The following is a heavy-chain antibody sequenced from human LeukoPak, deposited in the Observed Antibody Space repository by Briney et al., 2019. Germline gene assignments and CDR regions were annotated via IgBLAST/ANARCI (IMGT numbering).Heavy chain of an antibody. J-gene: IGHJ3*02. CDR3: ARDKYGGNSNAFDI. V-gene: IGHV3-74*01. CDR2: IGTDGSST. CDR1: GFTFSNYW. D-gene: IGHD4-23*01. Sequence: GGSLRPSCAASGFTFSNYWMHWVRQVPGKGLVWVSRIGTDGSSTTYADYVKGRFTISRDNAKNTLYLQMNSLRAEDTAVYYCARDKYGGNSNAFDIWGQGTLVTVSS.